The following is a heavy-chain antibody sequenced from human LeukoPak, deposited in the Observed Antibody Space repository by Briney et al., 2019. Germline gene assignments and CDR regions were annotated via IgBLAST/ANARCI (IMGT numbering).Heavy chain of an antibody. V-gene: IGHV4-30-4*01. CDR1: GASISSGGSY. J-gene: IGHJ4*02. CDR3: ARDGYNSGYFDY. CDR2: IYYSRST. D-gene: IGHD5-24*01. Sequence: SETLSLTCTVSGASISSGGSYWNWIRQPPGKGLEWIGYIYYSRSTSYSPSLKSRLTISVDTSKNQFSLKLSSVTAADTAAYYCARDGYNSGYFDYWGQGTLVTVSS.